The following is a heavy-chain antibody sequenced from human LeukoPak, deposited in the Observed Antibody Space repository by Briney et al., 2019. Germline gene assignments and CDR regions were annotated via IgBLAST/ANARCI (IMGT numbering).Heavy chain of an antibody. D-gene: IGHD3-9*01. J-gene: IGHJ4*02. V-gene: IGHV4-34*01. CDR3: ATNLDYDILTGYDY. Sequence: SETLSLTCAVYGGSFSGYYWSWIRQPPGKGLEWIGEINHSGSTNYNPSLKSRVTISVDTSKNQFSLKLSSVTAADTAAYYCATNLDYDILTGYDYWGQGTLVTVSS. CDR1: GGSFSGYY. CDR2: INHSGST.